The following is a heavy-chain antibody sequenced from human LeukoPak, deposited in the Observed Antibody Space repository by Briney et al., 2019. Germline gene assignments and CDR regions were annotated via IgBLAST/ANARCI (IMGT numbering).Heavy chain of an antibody. CDR3: ARERYCSGASCPNSNRYFGF. CDR1: GFSVSANY. J-gene: IGHJ4*02. Sequence: GGSLRLSCTASGFSVSANYMSWVRQAPGKGLEWVSVIHNGGDTYYADSVKGRFTISRDNSKNTLYLQMNSLRAEDTAVYYCARERYCSGASCPNSNRYFGFWGQGTLVTVSS. V-gene: IGHV3-66*02. CDR2: IHNGGDT. D-gene: IGHD2-15*01.